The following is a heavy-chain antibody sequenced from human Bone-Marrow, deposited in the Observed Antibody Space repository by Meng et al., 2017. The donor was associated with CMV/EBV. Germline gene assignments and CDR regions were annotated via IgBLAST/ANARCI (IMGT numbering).Heavy chain of an antibody. D-gene: IGHD2-2*01. CDR1: GYNFNKYF. J-gene: IGHJ6*02. V-gene: IGHV1-46*02. Sequence: ASVKVSCKASGYNFNKYFIHWARQAPGQGLEWMAIFDPSDGSTTYAQKFVARVTMSSDTSTSTVYMELSRLRSEDTAVYYCARDRIVLIPAASPYGMDVWGQGTTVTVSS. CDR3: ARDRIVLIPAASPYGMDV. CDR2: FDPSDGST.